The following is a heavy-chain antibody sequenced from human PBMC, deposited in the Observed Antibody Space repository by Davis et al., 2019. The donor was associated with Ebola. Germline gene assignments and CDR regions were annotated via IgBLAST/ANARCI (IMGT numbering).Heavy chain of an antibody. CDR1: GYTFTRYG. D-gene: IGHD2-15*01. CDR2: ITTYNGDT. Sequence: ASVQVSCKASGYTFTRYGISWVRQAPGQGLEWMGYITTYNGDTNYAQKLQGRVTMTTATSTSTAYMELTSLRSDDTAIYYCTRGDCSGGSCHSFDYWGQGTLVTVS. V-gene: IGHV1-18*01. CDR3: TRGDCSGGSCHSFDY. J-gene: IGHJ4*02.